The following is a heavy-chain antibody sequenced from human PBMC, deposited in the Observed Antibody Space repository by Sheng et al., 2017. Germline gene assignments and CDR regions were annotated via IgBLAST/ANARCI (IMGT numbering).Heavy chain of an antibody. J-gene: IGHJ6*02. CDR3: AKVGRGTTWGGMDV. CDR1: GFTFSNYG. CDR2: TSYDGSNK. Sequence: VQLVESGGGLTQPGGSLRLSCAASGFTFSNYGMLWVRQAPGKRLEWVAVTSYDGSNKYYADSVKGRFTISRDNSKNTLYLQMNSLRADDTAIYYCAKVGRGTTWGGMDVWGQGTTVTVSS. V-gene: IGHV3-30*18. D-gene: IGHD3-10*01.